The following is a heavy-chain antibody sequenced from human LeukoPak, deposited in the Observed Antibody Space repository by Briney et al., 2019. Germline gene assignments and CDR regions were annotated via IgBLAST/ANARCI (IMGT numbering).Heavy chain of an antibody. D-gene: IGHD3-9*01. CDR2: ISGSGGST. CDR1: GFTFSYYA. V-gene: IGHV3-23*01. CDR3: AKDLTRGYDILTGYAGDAFDI. J-gene: IGHJ3*02. Sequence: GGSLRLSCAASGFTFSYYAMSWVRQAPGKGLEWVSVISGSGGSTYYADSVKGRFTISRDNSKNTLYLQMNSLRAEDTAVYYCAKDLTRGYDILTGYAGDAFDIWGQGTMVTVSS.